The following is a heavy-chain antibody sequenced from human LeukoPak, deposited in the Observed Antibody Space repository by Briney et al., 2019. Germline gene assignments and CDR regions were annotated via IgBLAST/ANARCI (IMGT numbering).Heavy chain of an antibody. Sequence: ASVKVSRKASGYTFTSYGISWVRQAPGQGLEWMGWISAYNGNTNYAQKLQGRVTMATDTSTSTAYMELRSLRSDDTAVYYCARDLRREQQLVLGYWGQGTLVTVSS. D-gene: IGHD6-13*01. CDR1: GYTFTSYG. CDR2: ISAYNGNT. V-gene: IGHV1-18*04. J-gene: IGHJ4*02. CDR3: ARDLRREQQLVLGY.